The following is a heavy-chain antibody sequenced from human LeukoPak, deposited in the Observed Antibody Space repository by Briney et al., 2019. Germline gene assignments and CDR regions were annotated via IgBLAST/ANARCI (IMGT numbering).Heavy chain of an antibody. D-gene: IGHD1-26*01. CDR3: VRDSGSYHGADY. Sequence: GGSQRLSCAASGFTFSTYEMNWVRQAPGKGLEWVSYISPSGSNIYYTDFVRGRFTISRDNAKNSLYLQMNSLRAEDTAVYYCVRDSGSYHGADYWGQGTLVTVSP. CDR2: ISPSGSNI. J-gene: IGHJ4*02. CDR1: GFTFSTYE. V-gene: IGHV3-48*03.